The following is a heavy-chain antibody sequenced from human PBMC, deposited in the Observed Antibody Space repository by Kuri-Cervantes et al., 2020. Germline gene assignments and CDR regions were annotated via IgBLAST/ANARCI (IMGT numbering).Heavy chain of an antibody. CDR1: GFTFDDYT. CDR3: AKDPYYDFWSGYSSPDP. J-gene: IGHJ5*02. CDR2: ISWDGGST. V-gene: IGHV3-43*01. D-gene: IGHD3-3*01. Sequence: GESLKISCAASGFTFDDYTMHWVRQAPGKGLEWVSLISWDGGSTYYADSVKGRFTISRDNSKNTLYLQMNSLRAEDTAVYYCAKDPYYDFWSGYSSPDPWGQGTLVTVSS.